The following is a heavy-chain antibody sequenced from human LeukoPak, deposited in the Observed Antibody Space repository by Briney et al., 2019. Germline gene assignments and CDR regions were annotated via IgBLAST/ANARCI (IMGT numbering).Heavy chain of an antibody. CDR1: GFTFSNHY. Sequence: GGSLRLSCAASGFTFSNHYMHWVRQAPGKGLVSVSRIDPNGRYTSYADSVKGRFTISRDNAKNTLYLQMNSLGAEDTALYYCVRGSTDWNGMDVWGQGTTVTVSS. CDR2: IDPNGRYT. J-gene: IGHJ6*02. CDR3: VRGSTDWNGMDV. V-gene: IGHV3-74*01. D-gene: IGHD6-19*01.